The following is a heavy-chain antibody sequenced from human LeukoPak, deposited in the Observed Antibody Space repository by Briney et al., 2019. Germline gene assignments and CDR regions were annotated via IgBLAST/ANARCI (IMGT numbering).Heavy chain of an antibody. CDR2: IYGGDST. J-gene: IGHJ4*02. Sequence: GGSLRLSCAASGFIVTSNYMSWVRQAPGKGLEWVSVIYGGDSTYYADSVKGRITISRDNSKNTLYLQMNSLRAEDTAVYYCARAQYSYGSGSYERDYWGQGTLVTVSS. D-gene: IGHD3-10*01. V-gene: IGHV3-66*01. CDR1: GFIVTSNY. CDR3: ARAQYSYGSGSYERDY.